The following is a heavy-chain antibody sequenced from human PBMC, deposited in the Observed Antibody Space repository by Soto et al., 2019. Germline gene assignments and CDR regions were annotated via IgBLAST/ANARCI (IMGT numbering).Heavy chain of an antibody. CDR1: GFTFGDYA. Sequence: PGGSLRLSCTASGFTFGDYAMSWFRQAPGKGLEWVGFIRSKAYGGTTEYAASVKGRLTISRDDSKSIAYLQMNSLKTEDTAVYYCTRVRDCSSTSCYSVTNYYYGMDVWGQGTTVTVSS. CDR3: TRVRDCSSTSCYSVTNYYYGMDV. D-gene: IGHD2-2*01. J-gene: IGHJ6*02. V-gene: IGHV3-49*03. CDR2: IRSKAYGGTT.